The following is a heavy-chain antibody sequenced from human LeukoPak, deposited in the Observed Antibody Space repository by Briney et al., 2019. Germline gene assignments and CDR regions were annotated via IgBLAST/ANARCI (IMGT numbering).Heavy chain of an antibody. D-gene: IGHD6-19*01. Sequence: PGGSLRLSCAASGFTFDDYGMSWVRQAPGKGLEWVSGINRNGGSTGYADSVKGRFTISRDNAKNSLYLQMNSLRAEDTALYYCARGGSGWYYFDYWGQGTLVTVSS. J-gene: IGHJ4*02. CDR2: INRNGGST. V-gene: IGHV3-20*04. CDR3: ARGGSGWYYFDY. CDR1: GFTFDDYG.